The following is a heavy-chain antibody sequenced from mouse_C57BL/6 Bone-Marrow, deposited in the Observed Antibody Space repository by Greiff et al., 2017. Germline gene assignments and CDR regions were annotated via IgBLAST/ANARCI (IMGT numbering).Heavy chain of an antibody. V-gene: IGHV5-17*01. CDR3: ARNPFDY. CDR1: GFTFSGYG. Sequence: EVKLVESGGGLVKPGGSLKLSCAASGFTFSGYGMHWVRQAPEKGLEWVAYISSGSSTNYYADTVKGRFTITRDKSKNTLYLQMNSLRSEDTAMYYCARNPFDYWGKGTTLTVSS. CDR2: ISSGSSTN. J-gene: IGHJ2*01.